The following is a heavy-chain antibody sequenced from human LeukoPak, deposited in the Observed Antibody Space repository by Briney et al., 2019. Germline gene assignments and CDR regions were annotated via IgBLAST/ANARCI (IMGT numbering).Heavy chain of an antibody. V-gene: IGHV1-46*01. J-gene: IGHJ4*02. CDR1: GYTFTSYY. CDR2: INPSGGST. Sequence: ASVKVSCEASGYTFTSYYMHWVRQAPGQGLEWMGIINPSGGSTSYAQKFQGRVTMTRDMSTSTVYMGLSSLRSEDTAVYYCARVVRATDSSGYSFDYWGQGTLVTVSS. D-gene: IGHD3-22*01. CDR3: ARVVRATDSSGYSFDY.